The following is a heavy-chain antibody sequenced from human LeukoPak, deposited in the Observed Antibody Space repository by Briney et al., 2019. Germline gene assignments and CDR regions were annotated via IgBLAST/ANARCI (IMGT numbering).Heavy chain of an antibody. V-gene: IGHV4-38-2*02. J-gene: IGHJ5*02. Sequence: SETLSLTCSVSHYSITSGYYWGWIRQPPGKGLEWIGNIYHSGSTFYNPSLKSRVTISVDTSKNQFSLKLSSVTAADTAVYSCARGSVRGEFDPWGQGTLVTVSS. CDR3: ARGSVRGEFDP. D-gene: IGHD3-10*01. CDR1: HYSITSGYY. CDR2: IYHSGST.